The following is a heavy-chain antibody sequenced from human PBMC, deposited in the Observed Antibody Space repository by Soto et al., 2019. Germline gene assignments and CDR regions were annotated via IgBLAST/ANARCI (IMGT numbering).Heavy chain of an antibody. J-gene: IGHJ4*02. V-gene: IGHV6-1*01. CDR1: GDSVSNTSVA. D-gene: IGHD3-10*01. CDR3: VRDRGTYRDCFDC. Sequence: SQTLSLTCVISGDSVSNTSVAWNWIRQFPSRGLEWLGRTYFRSKWFNEYAVSVQKRITVSADTSRNQFYLHLISEAPEDTAVYHCVRDRGTYRDCFDCWGQGIRGTVSS. CDR2: TYFRSKWFN.